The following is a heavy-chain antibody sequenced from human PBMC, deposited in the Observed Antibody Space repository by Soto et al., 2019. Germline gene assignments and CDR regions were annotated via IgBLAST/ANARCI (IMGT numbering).Heavy chain of an antibody. CDR1: GGSISSYC. D-gene: IGHD3-10*01. CDR2: IYYSGST. CDR3: ARTTMGGGPAYYYYGMDV. Sequence: SETLSLTCTVSGGSISSYCWSWIRQPPGKGLEWIGYIYYSGSTNYNPSLKSRVTISVDTSKNQFSLKLSSVTAADTAVYYCARTTMGGGPAYYYYGMDVWGQGTTVTVSS. V-gene: IGHV4-59*01. J-gene: IGHJ6*02.